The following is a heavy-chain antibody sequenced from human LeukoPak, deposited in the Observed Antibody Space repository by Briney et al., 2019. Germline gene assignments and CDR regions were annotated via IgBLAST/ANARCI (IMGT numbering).Heavy chain of an antibody. V-gene: IGHV4-59*01. CDR2: MYYSGGI. Sequence: PSETLSLTCTVSGGSISSYYWSWIRQPPGKGLEWIVYMYYSGGINHNPSLKSRVTISVDTSKNQFSLRMSSVSAADTAVYYCAGHVNTAMVLKDWGQGNLVTVSS. CDR3: AGHVNTAMVLKD. CDR1: GGSISSYY. J-gene: IGHJ4*02. D-gene: IGHD5-18*01.